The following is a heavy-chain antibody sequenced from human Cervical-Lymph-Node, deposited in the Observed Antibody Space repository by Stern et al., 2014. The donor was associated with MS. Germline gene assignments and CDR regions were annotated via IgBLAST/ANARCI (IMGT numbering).Heavy chain of an antibody. CDR3: ARGFQGGCDP. CDR1: GFIFSSYW. CDR2: INAGGSTT. V-gene: IGHV3-74*01. J-gene: IGHJ5*02. Sequence: EVQLVESGGGLVQPGGSLRLSCAASGFIFSSYWMHWVRQAPGKGLVWVSHINAGGSTTDYADSVKGRFTISRDNAKNSLYVQMNSLRVEDTAVYFCARGFQGGCDPWGQGTLVTVSA. D-gene: IGHD3-16*01.